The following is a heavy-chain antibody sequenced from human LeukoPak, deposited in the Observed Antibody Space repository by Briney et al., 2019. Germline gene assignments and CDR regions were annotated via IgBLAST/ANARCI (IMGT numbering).Heavy chain of an antibody. Sequence: GGSLRLSCVASGFTFSTYSMNWVRQAPGKGLEWVSSITSSSSYIYYSDSVKGRFTISRDNAKNSMYLQMNSLRAEDTAVYYCARCGGGNPRWFDPWGQGTLVAVSS. CDR3: ARCGGGNPRWFDP. J-gene: IGHJ5*02. CDR1: GFTFSTYS. D-gene: IGHD4-23*01. V-gene: IGHV3-21*01. CDR2: ITSSSSYI.